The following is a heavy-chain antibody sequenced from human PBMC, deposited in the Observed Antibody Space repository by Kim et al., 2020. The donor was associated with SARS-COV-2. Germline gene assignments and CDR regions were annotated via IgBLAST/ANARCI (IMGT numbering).Heavy chain of an antibody. J-gene: IGHJ6*02. D-gene: IGHD2-2*01. CDR3: AKLMTTSSYSAMDV. V-gene: IGHV3-23*05. Sequence: YADPVRGRFTISSDNSMNPLSLQMNSLRADDTAVYYCAKLMTTSSYSAMDVWGQGTTVTVSS.